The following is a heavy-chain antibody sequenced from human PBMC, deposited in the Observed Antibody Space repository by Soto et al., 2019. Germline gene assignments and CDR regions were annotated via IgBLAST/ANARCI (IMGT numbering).Heavy chain of an antibody. CDR3: ARVQNTYYYDSSGSNWFDH. D-gene: IGHD3-22*01. V-gene: IGHV1-69*13. Sequence: SVKVSCKASGGTFSSYAISWVRQAPGQGLEWMGGIIPIFGTANYAQKFQGRVTITADESTSTAYMELSSLRSEDTAVYYCARVQNTYYYDSSGSNWFDHWGQGPLVPVSS. J-gene: IGHJ5*02. CDR1: GGTFSSYA. CDR2: IIPIFGTA.